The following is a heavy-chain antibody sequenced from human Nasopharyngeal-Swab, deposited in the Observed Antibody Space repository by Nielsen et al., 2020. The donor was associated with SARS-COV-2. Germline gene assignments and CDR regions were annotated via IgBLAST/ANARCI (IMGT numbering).Heavy chain of an antibody. V-gene: IGHV1-69*06. CDR2: IIPTFGTA. Sequence: WVRQAPGQGLEWMGGIIPTFGTANYAQKFQGRVTITADKSTSTAYMELSSLRSEDTAVYYCARAYYYDSSGYWDAFDIWGQGTMVTVSS. D-gene: IGHD3-22*01. CDR3: ARAYYYDSSGYWDAFDI. J-gene: IGHJ3*02.